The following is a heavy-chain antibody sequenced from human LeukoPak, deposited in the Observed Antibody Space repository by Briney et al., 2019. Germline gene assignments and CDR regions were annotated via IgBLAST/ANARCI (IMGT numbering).Heavy chain of an antibody. CDR1: GYSFTSYW. D-gene: IGHD6-13*01. Sequence: GESLKISCKGSGYSFTSYWIGWVRQMPGKGLEWMGIIYPGDSDTRYSPSFQGQVTISADKSISTAYLQWSSLKASDTAMYYCAREVRYSSSWYPSGDYWGQGTLVTVSS. V-gene: IGHV5-51*01. CDR2: IYPGDSDT. J-gene: IGHJ4*02. CDR3: AREVRYSSSWYPSGDY.